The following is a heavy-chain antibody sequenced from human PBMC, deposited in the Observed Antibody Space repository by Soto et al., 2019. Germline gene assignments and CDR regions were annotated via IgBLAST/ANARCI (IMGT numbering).Heavy chain of an antibody. V-gene: IGHV4-59*12. Sequence: NLRDTYTVSGGFMGPFYWRVFRLSPGREMEWIGYISSSGSTDYNPSLKSRVTISRDTSKKQFSLKLSSVTAADTAVYYCALRMSGYYRERYGYCGQGT. D-gene: IGHD3-22*01. CDR1: GGFMGPFY. CDR3: ALRMSGYYRERYGY. CDR2: ISSSGST. J-gene: IGHJ1*01.